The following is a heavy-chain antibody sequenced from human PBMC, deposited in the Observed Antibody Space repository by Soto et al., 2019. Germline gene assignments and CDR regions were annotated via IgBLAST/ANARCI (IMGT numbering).Heavy chain of an antibody. CDR1: GVTMSYGGYS. D-gene: IGHD2-15*01. CDR2: IYTDGTT. V-gene: IGHV4-61*02. CDR3: AREVRGGFTGIFDQ. J-gene: IGHJ4*02. Sequence: SETLSLTCSVSGVTMSYGGYSWSWIRQPAGKGLEWIGRIYTDGTTKYNPSLKSRVTLSLDESKNQFSLRLSSVTAADTAVYYFAREVRGGFTGIFDQWGRGSRVTVSS.